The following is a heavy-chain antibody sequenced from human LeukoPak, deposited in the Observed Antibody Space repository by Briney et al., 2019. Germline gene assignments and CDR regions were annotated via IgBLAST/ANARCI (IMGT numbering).Heavy chain of an antibody. CDR2: IWYDGSRK. CDR3: ARADCSSSSCPSKLDY. CDR1: GFIFTNYG. D-gene: IGHD2-2*01. Sequence: GGSLRLSCVASGFIFTNYGLHWVRQAPGKGLEWVAVIWYDGSRKYYADSVKGRFTISRDNSKNTLSLQMDSLRVEDTAVYYCARADCSSSSCPSKLDYWGQGTLVTVSS. V-gene: IGHV3-33*01. J-gene: IGHJ4*02.